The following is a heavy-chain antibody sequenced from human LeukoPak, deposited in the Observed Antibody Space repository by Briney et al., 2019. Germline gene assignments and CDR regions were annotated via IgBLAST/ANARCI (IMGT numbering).Heavy chain of an antibody. J-gene: IGHJ3*02. CDR1: GFTFSTYN. CDR3: ARDPFLDAFDI. CDR2: ISSSSSTI. V-gene: IGHV3-48*04. Sequence: PGGSLRLSCAASGFTFSTYNMNWVRQAPGKGLEWVSYISSSSSTIYYADSVKGRFTISRDNAKNSLYLQMNSLRAEDTAVYYCARDPFLDAFDIWGQGTMVTASS.